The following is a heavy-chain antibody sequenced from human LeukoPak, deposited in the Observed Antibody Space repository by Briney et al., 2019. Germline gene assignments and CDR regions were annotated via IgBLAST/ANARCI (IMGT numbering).Heavy chain of an antibody. J-gene: IGHJ4*02. CDR2: ISAYSGNT. CDR1: GYTFTSYG. Sequence: ASVKVSCKASGYTFTSYGISWVRQAPGQGLEWMGWISAYSGNTNYAQKLQGRVTMTTDTSTSTAYMELRSLRSDDTAVYYCASSPGTVTTPGYWGQGTLVTVSS. V-gene: IGHV1-18*01. D-gene: IGHD4-17*01. CDR3: ASSPGTVTTPGY.